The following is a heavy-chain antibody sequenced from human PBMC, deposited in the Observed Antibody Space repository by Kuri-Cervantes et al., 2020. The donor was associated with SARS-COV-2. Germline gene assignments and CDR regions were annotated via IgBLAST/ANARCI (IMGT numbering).Heavy chain of an antibody. V-gene: IGHV4-34*01. CDR1: GGSFSGYS. CDR2: MNLFGYM. Sequence: SETLSLTCAVYGGSFSGYSCNWIRQPPGRGLEWIGEMNLFGYMYKYPSLEGRVSISMDTSKSQFPLKLHSVTAADTAIYYCARSSAWSGSSHYSGMDVWGQGTRVTISS. D-gene: IGHD6-19*01. J-gene: IGHJ6*02. CDR3: ARSSAWSGSSHYSGMDV.